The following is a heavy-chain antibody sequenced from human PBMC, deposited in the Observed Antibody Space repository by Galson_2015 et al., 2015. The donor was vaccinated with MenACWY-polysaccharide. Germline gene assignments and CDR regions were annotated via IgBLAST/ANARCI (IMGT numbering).Heavy chain of an antibody. CDR1: GFTFTSYA. D-gene: IGHD3-3*01. V-gene: IGHV3-23*01. CDR3: AKDSTDFWSVAGRFDH. J-gene: IGHJ5*02. CDR2: IRSSGANT. Sequence: SLSLSCAASGFTFTSYAMSWVRHAPGKGLEWVSAIRSSGANTYYADSVKGRFTISRDNSKNTLYLQMNSLRAEDTAVYYCAKDSTDFWSVAGRFDHWGQGTLVTVSS.